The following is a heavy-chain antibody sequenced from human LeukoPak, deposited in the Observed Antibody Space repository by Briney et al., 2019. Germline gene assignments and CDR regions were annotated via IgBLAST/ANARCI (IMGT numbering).Heavy chain of an antibody. CDR2: IYSGGST. CDR3: ARDLAWGAFDY. Sequence: GGSLRLSCEASGFTVSSNYMSWVRQAPGKGLEWVSVIYSGGSTYYADSVKGRFTISRDNSKNTLYLQMNSLRAEDTAVYYCARDLAWGAFDYWGQGTLVTVSS. J-gene: IGHJ4*02. CDR1: GFTVSSNY. V-gene: IGHV3-66*01. D-gene: IGHD7-27*01.